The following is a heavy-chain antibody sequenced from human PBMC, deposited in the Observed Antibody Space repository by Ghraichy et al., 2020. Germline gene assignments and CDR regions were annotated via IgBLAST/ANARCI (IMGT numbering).Heavy chain of an antibody. D-gene: IGHD3-22*01. V-gene: IGHV4-39*01. CDR3: ARLGGYDSSGYYPWYFDY. J-gene: IGHJ4*02. CDR1: GDFLRSTSYY. Sequence: SETLSLTCTVSGDFLRSTSYYWGWIRQPPGKGLEWIGSGYYGGNTYYNPSLKSRVTLSVGTSKNQFSLKLNSVTAADTAVYYCARLGGYDSSGYYPWYFDYWDQGILVTVSS. CDR2: GYYGGNT.